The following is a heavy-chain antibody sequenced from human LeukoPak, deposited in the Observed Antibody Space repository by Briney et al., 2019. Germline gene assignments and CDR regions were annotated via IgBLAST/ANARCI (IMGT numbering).Heavy chain of an antibody. Sequence: ETLSLTCTVSGGSISRSGHYWGWIRQPPGKGLELVSVLYPGGSTYIADSVKGRFSISRDNSNNTLNLQMNSLRVEDTAVYYCARDRGGSYLQGYFLHWGQGSLVIVSS. D-gene: IGHD1-26*01. CDR2: LYPGGST. V-gene: IGHV3-66*01. J-gene: IGHJ1*01. CDR3: ARDRGGSYLQGYFLH. CDR1: GGSISRSGHY.